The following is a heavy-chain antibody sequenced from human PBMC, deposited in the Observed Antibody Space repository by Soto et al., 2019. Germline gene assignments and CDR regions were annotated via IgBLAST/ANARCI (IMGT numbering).Heavy chain of an antibody. CDR2: INHSGST. CDR1: GGSFSGYY. Sequence: ASETLSLTCAVYGGSFSGYYWSWIRQPPGKGLEWIGEINHSGSTNYNPSLKSRVTISVDTSKNQFSLRVSSVTAADTAVYYCARHLYSGDSSGSFGYWGPGALVTVSS. V-gene: IGHV4-34*01. J-gene: IGHJ4*02. D-gene: IGHD6-19*01. CDR3: ARHLYSGDSSGSFGY.